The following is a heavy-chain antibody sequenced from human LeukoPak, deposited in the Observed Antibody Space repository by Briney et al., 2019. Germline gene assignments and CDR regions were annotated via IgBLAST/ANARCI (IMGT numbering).Heavy chain of an antibody. CDR3: ARVPPLVRTKKSVYFDY. CDR2: INPSGGST. Sequence: ASVKVSCKASGYTFTSYDINWVRQAPGQGLEWMGIINPSGGSTSYAQKFQGRVTMTRDTSTSTVYMELSSLRSEDTAVYYCARVPPLVRTKKSVYFDYWGQGTLVTDSS. V-gene: IGHV1-46*01. CDR1: GYTFTSYD. J-gene: IGHJ4*02. D-gene: IGHD2-2*01.